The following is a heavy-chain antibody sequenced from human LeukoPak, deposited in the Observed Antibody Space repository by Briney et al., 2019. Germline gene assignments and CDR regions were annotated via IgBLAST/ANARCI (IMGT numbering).Heavy chain of an antibody. CDR1: GGSFSGYY. Sequence: SETLSLTCAVYGGSFSGYYWSWIRKPPGKGLEWIGEINHSGSTNYNPSLKSRVTISVDTSKNQFSLKLSSVTAADTAVYYCARDDSSGYYYWGQGTLVTVSS. CDR3: ARDDSSGYYY. D-gene: IGHD3-22*01. CDR2: INHSGST. V-gene: IGHV4-34*01. J-gene: IGHJ4*02.